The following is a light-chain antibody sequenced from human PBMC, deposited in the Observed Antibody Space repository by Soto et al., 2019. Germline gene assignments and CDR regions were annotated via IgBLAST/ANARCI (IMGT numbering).Light chain of an antibody. CDR1: SSDVGGYNY. V-gene: IGLV2-14*01. Sequence: QSALTQPASVSGSPGQSIPISCTGTSSDVGGYNYVSWYQQHPGKAPKLMIYDVSNRPSGVSNRFSGSKSGNTASLTISGLQAEEEADYYCSSYTSSSVVFGGGTKLTVL. CDR3: SSYTSSSVV. CDR2: DVS. J-gene: IGLJ2*01.